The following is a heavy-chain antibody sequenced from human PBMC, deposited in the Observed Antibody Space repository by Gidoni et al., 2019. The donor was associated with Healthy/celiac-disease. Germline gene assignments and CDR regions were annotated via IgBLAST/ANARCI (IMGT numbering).Heavy chain of an antibody. CDR1: GGPFSSYA. J-gene: IGHJ4*02. CDR3: ARDTSVLITFGGVIVHFYY. CDR2: IIPILGIA. Sequence: QVQLVQSGAEVKKPGASVKVSCKASGGPFSSYAISWVRQAPGQGLEWMGRIIPILGIANCAQKFQGRVTITADNSTSTAYMELSSLRSEDTAVYYCARDTSVLITFGGVIVHFYYCGQGTLVTVSS. V-gene: IGHV1-69*09. D-gene: IGHD3-16*02.